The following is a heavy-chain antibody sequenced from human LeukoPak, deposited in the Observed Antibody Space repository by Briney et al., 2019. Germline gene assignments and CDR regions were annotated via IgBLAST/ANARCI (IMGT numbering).Heavy chain of an antibody. J-gene: IGHJ4*02. CDR1: GYTFTGYY. V-gene: IGHV1-2*02. D-gene: IGHD3-16*01. CDR2: INPNSGGT. Sequence: ASVKVSCKASGYTFTGYYMHWVRQAPGQGLERMGWINPNSGGTNYAQKFQGRVTMTRDTSISTAYMELSRLRSDDTAVYYCARDWSPTSLYYFDYWGQGTLVTVSS. CDR3: ARDWSPTSLYYFDY.